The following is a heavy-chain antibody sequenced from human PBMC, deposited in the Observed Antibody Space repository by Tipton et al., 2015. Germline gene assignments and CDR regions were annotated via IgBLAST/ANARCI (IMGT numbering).Heavy chain of an antibody. CDR3: ARDSFGYYSFDS. J-gene: IGHJ4*02. CDR1: GYPISSGYY. V-gene: IGHV4-38-2*01. D-gene: IGHD3-22*01. CDR2: IRNSKYT. Sequence: TLSLTCDVSGYPISSGYYWGWIRQSPGKGLEWIGYIRNSKYTFYNPSLESRVTISVHTSKTQFSLKLISVTAADTAVYHCARDSFGYYSFDSWGPGTLVTVSS.